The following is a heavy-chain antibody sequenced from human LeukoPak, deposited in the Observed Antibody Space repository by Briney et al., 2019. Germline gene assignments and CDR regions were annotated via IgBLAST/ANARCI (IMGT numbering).Heavy chain of an antibody. Sequence: ASVKVSCKTSGYTFTDFYFYWLRQAPGQGLEWVGWIFPRNGDTNYAQKFQDRVTLTRDTSLSTAYMELSRLTSDDTAIYYCARDGDSPMVDFDYWGQGTLATVSS. J-gene: IGHJ4*02. D-gene: IGHD5-18*01. CDR1: GYTFTDFY. V-gene: IGHV1-2*02. CDR3: ARDGDSPMVDFDY. CDR2: IFPRNGDT.